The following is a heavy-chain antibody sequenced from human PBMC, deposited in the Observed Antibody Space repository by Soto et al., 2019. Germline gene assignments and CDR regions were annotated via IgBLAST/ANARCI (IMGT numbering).Heavy chain of an antibody. CDR3: ARVVQFYDSSGYSFYSFDY. V-gene: IGHV4-30-4*01. CDR1: GDSINSADYY. D-gene: IGHD3-22*01. CDR2: IYYSRSD. Sequence: RSLTCTVSGDSINSADYYWSWLRQPPGKGLEWIGYIYYSRSDYYNPSLGRRATITIYTSRNQFSLNLMSVTAAGTAVYYCARVVQFYDSSGYSFYSFDYWGQGALVTVSS. J-gene: IGHJ4*02.